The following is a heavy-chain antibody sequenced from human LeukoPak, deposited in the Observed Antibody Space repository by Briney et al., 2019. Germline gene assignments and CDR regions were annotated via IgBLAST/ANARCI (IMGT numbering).Heavy chain of an antibody. V-gene: IGHV1-3*01. J-gene: IGHJ6*04. CDR2: INAGNGNT. CDR3: ARDVTMVRGVRYYYYGMDV. D-gene: IGHD3-10*01. CDR1: GYTFTSYA. Sequence: GASVKVSCKASGYTFTSYAMHWVRQAPGQRREWMGWINAGNGNTKYSQKLQGRVTITRDTSASTAYMELNSLRSEDTAVYYCARDVTMVRGVRYYYYGMDVWGKGTTVTVSS.